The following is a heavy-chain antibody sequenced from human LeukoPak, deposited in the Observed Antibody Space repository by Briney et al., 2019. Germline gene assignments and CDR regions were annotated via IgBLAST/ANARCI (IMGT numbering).Heavy chain of an antibody. J-gene: IGHJ4*02. CDR3: ATSAVNYYGSGSYPPDY. V-gene: IGHV1-24*01. CDR2: FDPEDGET. D-gene: IGHD3-10*01. Sequence: ASVKVSCKVSGYTLTELSMHWVRQAPGKGLEWMEGFDPEDGETIYAQKFQGRVTMTEDTSTDTAYMELSSLRSEDTAVYYCATSAVNYYGSGSYPPDYWGQGTLVTVSS. CDR1: GYTLTELS.